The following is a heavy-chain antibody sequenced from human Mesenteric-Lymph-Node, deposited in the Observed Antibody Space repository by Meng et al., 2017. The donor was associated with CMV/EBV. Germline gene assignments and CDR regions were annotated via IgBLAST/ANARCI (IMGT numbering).Heavy chain of an antibody. V-gene: IGHV1-24*01. CDR2: FDPDDGDT. CDR3: ATDSKSSAGQSAVYAFDI. D-gene: IGHD3-22*01. CDR1: GYTLSETS. Sequence: ASVKVSCKVSGYTLSETSMHWVRQAPARGLEWMGGFDPDDGDTIYAQEFQGRVTMTEDTSTDTVYMELSSLRSEDTAIYYCATDSKSSAGQSAVYAFDIWGQGTMVTVSS. J-gene: IGHJ3*02.